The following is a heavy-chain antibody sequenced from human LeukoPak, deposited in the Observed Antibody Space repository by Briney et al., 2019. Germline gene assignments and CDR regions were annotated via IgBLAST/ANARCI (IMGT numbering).Heavy chain of an antibody. CDR1: GGSLTDYY. CDR2: IYSRGST. Sequence: SETLSLTYTVSGGSLTDYYWAWIRQPPGKGLEWIGYIYSRGSTTYNPSLQSRVSLSIDTSKSQFSLSLTSVTAADTAVYYCARHPPNDFWVGYGSFDVWGQGTMVTVSS. CDR3: ARHPPNDFWVGYGSFDV. D-gene: IGHD3-3*01. J-gene: IGHJ3*01. V-gene: IGHV4-4*09.